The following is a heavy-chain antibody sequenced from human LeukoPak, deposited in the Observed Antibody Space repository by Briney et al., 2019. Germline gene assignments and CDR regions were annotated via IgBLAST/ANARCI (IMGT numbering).Heavy chain of an antibody. J-gene: IGHJ6*03. CDR2: TYYWSKWYN. Sequence: SLTHSLPHAISVDSLSRNNAPGNWITQTPSRGVEWLGRTYYWSKWYNDYAVSVKSRITINPDTSKNKFSLQLNSVTPEDTAVYYCARDPHAVQRPSDYYYMDVWGKGTTVTVSS. D-gene: IGHD1-1*01. CDR1: VDSLSRNNAP. V-gene: IGHV6-1*01. CDR3: ARDPHAVQRPSDYYYMDV.